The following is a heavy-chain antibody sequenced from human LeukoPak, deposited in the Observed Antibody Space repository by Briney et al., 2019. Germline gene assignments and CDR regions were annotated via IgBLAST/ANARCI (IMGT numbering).Heavy chain of an antibody. CDR1: GGSFSGYY. V-gene: IGHV4-34*01. J-gene: IGHJ3*02. CDR3: ARHPQQWLVSDYAFDI. Sequence: SETLSLTCAVYGGSFSGYYWSWIRQPPGKGLEWIGEINHSGSTNYNPSLKSRVTILVDTSKNQFSLKLSSVTAADTAVYYCARHPQQWLVSDYAFDIWGQGTMVTVSS. D-gene: IGHD6-19*01. CDR2: INHSGST.